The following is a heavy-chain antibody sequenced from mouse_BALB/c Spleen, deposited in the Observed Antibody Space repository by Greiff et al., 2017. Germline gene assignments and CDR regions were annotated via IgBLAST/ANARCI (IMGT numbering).Heavy chain of an antibody. CDR1: GYTFTDYW. Sequence: QVQLQQPGAELVMPGASVKMSCKASGYTFTDYWMHWVKQRPGQGLEWIGAIDTSDSYTSYNQKFKGKATLTVDESSSTAYMQLSSLTSEDSAVYYCAITTVVDDYWGQGTTLTVSS. J-gene: IGHJ2*01. CDR3: AITTVVDDY. V-gene: IGHV1-69*01. D-gene: IGHD1-1*01. CDR2: IDTSDSYT.